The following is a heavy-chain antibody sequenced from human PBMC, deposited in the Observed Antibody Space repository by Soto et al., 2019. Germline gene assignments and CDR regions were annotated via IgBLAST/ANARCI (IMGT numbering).Heavy chain of an antibody. CDR1: GFTFDDYA. CDR2: ISWNGAAT. D-gene: IGHD3-10*01. Sequence: EVQLVESGGGLVQPDGSLRLSCAASGFTFDDYAIHWVRHIPGKGLEWVSGISWNGAATGYADSVKGRFTISRDNAKNSLYLQMNSLRTEDTAMYYCANLPLYGSGFDCWGQGTLVTVSS. J-gene: IGHJ4*02. V-gene: IGHV3-9*01. CDR3: ANLPLYGSGFDC.